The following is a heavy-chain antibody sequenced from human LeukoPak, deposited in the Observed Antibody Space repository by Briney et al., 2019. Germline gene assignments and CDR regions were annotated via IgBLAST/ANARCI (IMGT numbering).Heavy chain of an antibody. Sequence: ASVKVSCKASGYTFTSYYMHWVRQAPGQGLEWMGIINPSGGSTSYAQKFQGRVTMTRDTSTSTVYMELSSLRSEDTAVYYCARDLEWITMVRGVSNWFDPRGQGTLVTVSS. V-gene: IGHV1-46*01. CDR2: INPSGGST. J-gene: IGHJ5*02. D-gene: IGHD3-10*01. CDR3: ARDLEWITMVRGVSNWFDP. CDR1: GYTFTSYY.